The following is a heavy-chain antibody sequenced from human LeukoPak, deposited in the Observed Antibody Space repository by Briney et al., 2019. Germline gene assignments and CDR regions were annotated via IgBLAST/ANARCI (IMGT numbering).Heavy chain of an antibody. D-gene: IGHD2-2*01. CDR2: ISSSSSYI. CDR1: GFTFSGYG. Sequence: GGSLRLSCAASGFTFSGYGMNWVRQAPGKGLEWVSSISSSSSYIYYADSVKGRFTISRDNAKNSLYLQMNSLRAEDTAVYYCARGPSVSTDYFDYWGQGTLVTVSS. V-gene: IGHV3-21*01. CDR3: ARGPSVSTDYFDY. J-gene: IGHJ4*02.